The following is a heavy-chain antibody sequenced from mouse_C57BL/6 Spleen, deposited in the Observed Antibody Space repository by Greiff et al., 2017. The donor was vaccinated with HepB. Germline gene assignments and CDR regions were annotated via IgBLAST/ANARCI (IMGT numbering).Heavy chain of an antibody. CDR2: IDPSDSET. CDR3: ARKGLLFDWYFDV. CDR1: GYTFTSYW. Sequence: QVQLQQPGAELVRPGSSVKLSCKASGYTFTSYWMHWVKQRPIQGLEWIGNIDPSDSETHYNQKFKDKATLTVDKSSSTAYMQLSSLTSEDSAVYYCARKGLLFDWYFDVWGTGTTVTVSS. J-gene: IGHJ1*03. V-gene: IGHV1-52*01. D-gene: IGHD2-1*01.